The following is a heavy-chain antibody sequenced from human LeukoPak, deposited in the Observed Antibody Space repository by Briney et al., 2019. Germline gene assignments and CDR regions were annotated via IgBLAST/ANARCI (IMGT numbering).Heavy chain of an antibody. CDR3: ARAGTIWNPHT. Sequence: SETLSLTCIVSGGSISSGSYYWGWIRQPPGQGLEWIGSIHYSGSTYYNPSLKSRVTISVDTSKNQFSLNLSSGTAADTAVYYCARAGTIWNPHTWGQGTLVTVSS. J-gene: IGHJ5*02. CDR2: IHYSGST. D-gene: IGHD3-3*01. V-gene: IGHV4-39*07. CDR1: GGSISSGSYY.